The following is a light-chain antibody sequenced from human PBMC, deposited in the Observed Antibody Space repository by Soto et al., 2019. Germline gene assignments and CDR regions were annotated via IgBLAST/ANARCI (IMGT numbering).Light chain of an antibody. J-gene: IGLJ3*02. V-gene: IGLV1-47*01. CDR2: KNN. CDR1: SSNIGSSD. CDR3: AAWDDSLNNLV. Sequence: QSVLTQPPSASGTPGQRVTISCSGSSSNIGSSDVYWYQQLPGTAPTLLIYKNNQRPSGVPDRFSVSTSGTSASLAISGLRSEDEADYYCAAWDDSLNNLVFGGGTKVTVL.